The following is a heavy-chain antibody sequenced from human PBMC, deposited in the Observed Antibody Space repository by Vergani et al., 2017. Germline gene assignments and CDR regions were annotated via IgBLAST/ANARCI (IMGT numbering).Heavy chain of an antibody. Sequence: EVQLVESGGGLVKPGGSLRLSCAASGFPFSNAWMSWVRQAPGEGLEWVGRIKSKTDGGTTDYAAPVKGRFTISRDDSKNTLYLQMNSLKTEDTAVYYCTTGVTIPSNAEYGMDVWGQGTTVTVSS. V-gene: IGHV3-15*01. D-gene: IGHD4-17*01. J-gene: IGHJ6*02. CDR2: IKSKTDGGTT. CDR1: GFPFSNAW. CDR3: TTGVTIPSNAEYGMDV.